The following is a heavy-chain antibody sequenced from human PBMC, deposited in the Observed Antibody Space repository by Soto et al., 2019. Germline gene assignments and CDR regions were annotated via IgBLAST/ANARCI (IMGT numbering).Heavy chain of an antibody. CDR2: ISSRSSTI. Sequence: PSETLSLTCAVSGGSISSSNWWSWVRQPPGKGLEWVSYISSRSSTIYYADSVKGRFTISRDDAKNSLYLQMNSLRAEDTAVYYCAPAAANFWGQGTLVTVSS. D-gene: IGHD6-13*01. CDR3: APAAANF. J-gene: IGHJ4*02. V-gene: IGHV3-48*01. CDR1: GGSISSSN.